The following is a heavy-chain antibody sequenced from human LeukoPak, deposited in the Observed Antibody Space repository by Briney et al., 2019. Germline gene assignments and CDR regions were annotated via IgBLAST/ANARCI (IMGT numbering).Heavy chain of an antibody. Sequence: SETLSLTCTVSGGSISSYYWSWIRQPPGKGLEWIGYIYYSGSTNYNPSLKSRVTISVDTSKNQFSLKLSSVTAADTAVYYCARVGGNYDILTGYSMFDYWGQGTLVTVSS. J-gene: IGHJ4*02. V-gene: IGHV4-59*01. CDR2: IYYSGST. D-gene: IGHD3-9*01. CDR3: ARVGGNYDILTGYSMFDY. CDR1: GGSISSYY.